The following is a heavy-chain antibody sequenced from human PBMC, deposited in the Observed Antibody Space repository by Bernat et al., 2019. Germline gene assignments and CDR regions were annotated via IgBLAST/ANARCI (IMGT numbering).Heavy chain of an antibody. CDR2: IFYSGST. J-gene: IGHJ4*02. CDR1: GGSISSSSYY. CDR3: ARFGRAVGYYFDS. V-gene: IGHV4-39*01. Sequence: QLQLQESGTGLVKPSETLSLTSTVSGGSISSSSYYWGWIRQPPGKGLEWIGNIFYSGSTYYNPSLRSRVTISVDTSKNQFSLKLSSVTAADTAVYYCARFGRAVGYYFDSWGQGTLVTVSS. D-gene: IGHD6-19*01.